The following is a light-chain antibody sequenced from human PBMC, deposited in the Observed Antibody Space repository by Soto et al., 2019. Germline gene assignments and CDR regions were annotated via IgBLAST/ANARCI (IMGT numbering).Light chain of an antibody. V-gene: IGKV1-39*01. CDR2: AAS. Sequence: IHMTPSACSLXAPXNAHVPIAXXASQSISSYLNWYQQKPGKAPKLLIYAASSLQSGVPSRFSGSGSGTDFTLTISSLQPEDFATYYCQQSYSTWWTFGQGTKVDIK. CDR3: QQSYSTWWT. J-gene: IGKJ1*01. CDR1: QSISSY.